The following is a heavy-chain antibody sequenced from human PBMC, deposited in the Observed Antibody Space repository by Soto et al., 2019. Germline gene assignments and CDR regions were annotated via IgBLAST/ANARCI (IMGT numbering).Heavy chain of an antibody. CDR3: ARGYSNYPLGYGMDV. V-gene: IGHV1-69*13. CDR2: IIPTSGTA. CDR1: GCTFSSDA. J-gene: IGHJ6*02. Sequence: SVKVSCKASGCTFSSDAFSWVRQAPGQGLEWMGGIIPTSGTANYAQKFQGRATITADESTSTAYMELSSLTSEDTAVYYCARGYSNYPLGYGMDVWGQGTTVTVSS. D-gene: IGHD4-4*01.